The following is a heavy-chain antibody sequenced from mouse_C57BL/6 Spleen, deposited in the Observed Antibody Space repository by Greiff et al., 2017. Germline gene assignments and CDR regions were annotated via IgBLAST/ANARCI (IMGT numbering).Heavy chain of an antibody. CDR2: IDPADGET. CDR3: ARSTEGYFDY. J-gene: IGHJ2*01. CDR1: GSNITNYF. V-gene: IGHV14-2*01. D-gene: IGHD1-1*01. Sequence: VQLKQSGAELVNPGASVKLSCKASGSNITNYFMPWVKQRPDQGLEWIGRIDPADGETNYAPKFKGKATLTVDTSSNTAYLQLSSLASEDTAVYYGARSTEGYFDYWGQGTTLTVSS.